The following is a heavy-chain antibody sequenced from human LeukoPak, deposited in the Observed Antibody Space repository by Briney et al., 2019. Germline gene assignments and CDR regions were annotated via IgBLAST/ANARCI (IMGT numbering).Heavy chain of an antibody. V-gene: IGHV3-74*01. CDR3: ARSHASYSSSWDFPYFLTY. CDR2: ISSDGSNT. CDR1: GFTFSTYW. D-gene: IGHD6-13*01. Sequence: GGSLRLSCAASGFTFSTYWMHWVRQAPGKGLVWVSRISSDGSNTRYADSVKGRFTISRDNAKNTLFLQMDSLRAEDTAVYYCARSHASYSSSWDFPYFLTYWGRGTLAPVPS. J-gene: IGHJ4*02.